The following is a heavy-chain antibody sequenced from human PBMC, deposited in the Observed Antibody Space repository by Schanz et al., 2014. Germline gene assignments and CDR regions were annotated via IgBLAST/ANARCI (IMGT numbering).Heavy chain of an antibody. CDR1: GASISSGGYY. V-gene: IGHV4-31*03. D-gene: IGHD3-16*01. Sequence: QVQLQESGPGLVKPSQTLSLTCTVSGASISSGGYYWDWIRLLPGKGLEWIGYISSSGGTSFNPSLKSRLTMSIDASKNQYTLRLSSVTAADTAVYYCARHGGIPYYPMDVWGQGTTVTVSS. CDR2: ISSSGGT. CDR3: ARHGGIPYYPMDV. J-gene: IGHJ6*02.